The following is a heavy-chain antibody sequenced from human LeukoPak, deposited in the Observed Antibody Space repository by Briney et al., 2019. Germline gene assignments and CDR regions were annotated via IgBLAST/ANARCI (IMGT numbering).Heavy chain of an antibody. V-gene: IGHV4-4*07. Sequence: PSETLSLTCTVSGDSISSYYWSWIRQPAGKGLEWIGRMYISGSTNYTPSLKSRVTMSVDTSKNQFSLKLSSVTAADTAIYYCARDPYNSNWFDPWGQGTLVTVSS. J-gene: IGHJ5*02. CDR3: ARDPYNSNWFDP. CDR1: GDSISSYY. D-gene: IGHD1-1*01. CDR2: MYISGST.